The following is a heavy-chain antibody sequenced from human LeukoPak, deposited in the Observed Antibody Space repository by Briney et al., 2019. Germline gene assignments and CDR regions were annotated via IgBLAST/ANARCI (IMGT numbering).Heavy chain of an antibody. Sequence: PGGSLRLSCAASGFTFSSYEMNWVRQAPGKGLEWVSSISSSSSYIYYADSVKGRFTISRDNAKNSLYLQMNSLRAEDTAVYYCARVGASSLRDWFDPWGQGTLVTVSS. CDR1: GFTFSSYE. D-gene: IGHD4/OR15-4a*01. CDR3: ARVGASSLRDWFDP. V-gene: IGHV3-21*01. J-gene: IGHJ5*02. CDR2: ISSSSSYI.